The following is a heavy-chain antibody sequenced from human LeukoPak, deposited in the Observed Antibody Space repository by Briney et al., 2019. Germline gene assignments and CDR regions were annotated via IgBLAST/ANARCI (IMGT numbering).Heavy chain of an antibody. V-gene: IGHV5-51*01. D-gene: IGHD2-21*01. CDR1: GYSFTSYW. CDR3: ARHIPLDSRESLEAFDI. CDR2: IYPGDSDT. Sequence: GESLKISCKGSGYSFTSYWIGWVRQMPGKGLEWMGIIYPGDSDTRYSPSFQGQVTISADKSISTAYLQWSSLKASDTAMYYCARHIPLDSRESLEAFDIWGQGTMVTVSS. J-gene: IGHJ3*02.